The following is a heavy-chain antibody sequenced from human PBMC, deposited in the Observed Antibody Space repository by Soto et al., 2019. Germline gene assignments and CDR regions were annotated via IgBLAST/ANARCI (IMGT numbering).Heavy chain of an antibody. Sequence: GGSLRLSCAASGFTFSSYAMSWVRQAPGRGLEWVSTISGSGGSAYFADSVKGRFTISRDNSKNTLYLQMNSLRAEDTAVYYCARXWERTVTTRNYYYGMDVWGQGTTVTVSS. CDR1: GFTFSSYA. D-gene: IGHD4-17*01. J-gene: IGHJ6*02. CDR2: ISGSGGSA. V-gene: IGHV3-23*01. CDR3: ARXWERTVTTRNYYYGMDV.